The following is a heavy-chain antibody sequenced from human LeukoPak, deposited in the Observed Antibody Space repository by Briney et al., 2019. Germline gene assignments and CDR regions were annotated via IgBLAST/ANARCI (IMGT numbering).Heavy chain of an antibody. Sequence: SGGSLRLSCAASGFTFCSHEMNWVRQAPGKGLEWVSYISSSGSTIYYADSVKGRFTISRDNAKNSLYLQMNSLRAEDTAVYYCARDRAMVATYYFDYWGQGTLVTVSS. J-gene: IGHJ4*02. D-gene: IGHD5-18*01. CDR2: ISSSGSTI. V-gene: IGHV3-48*03. CDR3: ARDRAMVATYYFDY. CDR1: GFTFCSHE.